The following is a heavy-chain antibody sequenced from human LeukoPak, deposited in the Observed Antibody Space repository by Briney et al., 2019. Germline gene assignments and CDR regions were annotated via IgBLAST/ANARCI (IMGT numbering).Heavy chain of an antibody. CDR3: ARDVPNFGCSGGSCYLNWFDP. Sequence: ASVKVSCKASGYTFTSYGISWVRQAPGQGLEWMGWISAYNGNTNYAQKLQGRVTMTTDTSTSTAYMELRSLRSDDTAVYYCARDVPNFGCSGGSCYLNWFDPWGQGTLVTVSS. D-gene: IGHD2-15*01. CDR1: GYTFTSYG. V-gene: IGHV1-18*01. CDR2: ISAYNGNT. J-gene: IGHJ5*02.